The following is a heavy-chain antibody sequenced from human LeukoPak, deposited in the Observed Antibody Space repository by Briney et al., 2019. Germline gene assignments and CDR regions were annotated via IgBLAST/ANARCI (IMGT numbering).Heavy chain of an antibody. Sequence: ASVKVSCKASGYTFTSYDINWVRQATGQGLEWMGWMNPNSGNTGYAQKFQGRVTITRNTSISTACMELSSLRSEDTAVYYCARVYYDFWSGFDPRSAFDIWGQGTMLTVSS. D-gene: IGHD3-3*01. J-gene: IGHJ3*02. CDR2: MNPNSGNT. CDR1: GYTFTSYD. V-gene: IGHV1-8*03. CDR3: ARVYYDFWSGFDPRSAFDI.